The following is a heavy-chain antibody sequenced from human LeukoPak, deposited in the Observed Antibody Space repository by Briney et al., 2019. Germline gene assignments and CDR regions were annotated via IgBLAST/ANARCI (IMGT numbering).Heavy chain of an antibody. J-gene: IGHJ4*02. CDR1: GFTFSSYA. V-gene: IGHV3-23*01. CDR2: ISASGGNT. D-gene: IGHD3-10*01. CDR3: ANPIALVRGVTIGDY. Sequence: PGGSLRLSCAASGFTFSSYAMNWVRQAPGKGLEWVSVISASGGNTYYADSVKGRFNISRDNSKNTLYLQMNSLKGEDADGYYCANPIALVRGVTIGDYWGQGTLVAVSS.